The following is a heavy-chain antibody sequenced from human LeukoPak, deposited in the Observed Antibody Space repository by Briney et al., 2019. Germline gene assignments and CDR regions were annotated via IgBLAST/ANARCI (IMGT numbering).Heavy chain of an antibody. Sequence: SETLSLTCAVSGASVSSSTYSWSWIRQPPGKGLEWIAYIYYSGSTTYNPSLKSRVTISLDTSKNQFSLKLGSVTAADTAVYYCASDYGSGSYRFDYWGQGTLVTVSS. V-gene: IGHV4-61*01. CDR1: GASVSSSTYS. J-gene: IGHJ4*02. CDR2: IYYSGST. CDR3: ASDYGSGSYRFDY. D-gene: IGHD3-10*01.